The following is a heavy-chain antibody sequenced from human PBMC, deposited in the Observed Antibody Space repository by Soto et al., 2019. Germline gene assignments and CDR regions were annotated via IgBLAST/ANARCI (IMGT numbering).Heavy chain of an antibody. CDR3: AREVDSGLQWFGNADS. D-gene: IGHD3-10*01. CDR1: GFILRSYG. V-gene: IGHV3-33*01. Sequence: GGTLILSCAASGFILRSYGMHSVRQAPDNGLERVAFIWYDGVNKYYADSVKGRLTISRDNSKNTLYLQMNSLRAEDTAVYHCAREVDSGLQWFGNADSWGQGTLVTVSS. J-gene: IGHJ5*01. CDR2: IWYDGVNK.